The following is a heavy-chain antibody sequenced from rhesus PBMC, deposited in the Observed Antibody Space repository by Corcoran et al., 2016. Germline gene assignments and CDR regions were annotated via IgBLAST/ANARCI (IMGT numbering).Heavy chain of an antibody. D-gene: IGHD6-43*01. CDR1: GGSFRSYW. V-gene: IGHV4-80*01. J-gene: IGHJ4*01. CDR2: INGNSGSN. CDR3: ASRIAAAPDDY. Sequence: QVQLQESGPGLVKPSETLSLTCAVSGGSFRSYWWSWIRQPPGKGLEWIGEINGNSGSNTYNPSLKSRVTISKDASKNQFSLKLSSVTAADTAVYYCASRIAAAPDDYWGQGVLVTVSS.